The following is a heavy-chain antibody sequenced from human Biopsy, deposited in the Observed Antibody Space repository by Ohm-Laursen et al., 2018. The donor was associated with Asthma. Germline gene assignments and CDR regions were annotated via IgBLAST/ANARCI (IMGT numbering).Heavy chain of an antibody. J-gene: IGHJ5*02. CDR3: ALSQDSGFDDHSPSWFDP. CDR1: GFSLRTPGVG. V-gene: IGHV2-5*02. CDR2: IYWDDYN. Sequence: ATQTLTLTCSFSGFSLRTPGVGVGWIRQSPGKALERLALIYWDDYNLFRPSLKRRLTITKDPSKNQVVLTMTKMDPVDSGTYYCALSQDSGFDDHSPSWFDPWGQGTLVTVSS. D-gene: IGHD3-9*01.